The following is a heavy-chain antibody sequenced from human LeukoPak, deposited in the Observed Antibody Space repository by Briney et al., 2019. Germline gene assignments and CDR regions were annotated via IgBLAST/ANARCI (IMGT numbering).Heavy chain of an antibody. CDR2: IYAGDSDT. CDR3: ASEWRFAH. D-gene: IGHD3-3*01. V-gene: IGHV5-51*01. CDR1: GFTFTTSW. J-gene: IGHJ4*02. Sequence: GESLQISCRGSGFTFTTSWIGWVRQMPGKGLEWMGIIYAGDSDTRYSPSFQGQVSISADKSISTAFLQWSSLKASDTAMYYCASEWRFAHWGQGTLVTVSS.